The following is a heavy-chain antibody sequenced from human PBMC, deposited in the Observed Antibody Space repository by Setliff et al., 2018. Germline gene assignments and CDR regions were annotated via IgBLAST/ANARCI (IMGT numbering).Heavy chain of an antibody. CDR1: GFTFSSYW. V-gene: IGHV3-7*03. CDR3: AKNGFGVVALGVNNWFDP. D-gene: IGHD3-10*01. J-gene: IGHJ5*02. Sequence: GGSLRLSCAASGFTFSSYWMSWVRQAPGKGLEWVANIKQDGSEKYYADSVKGRFTISRDNSKNTLYLQMNSLRAEDTAVYYCAKNGFGVVALGVNNWFDPWGQGTLVPSHQ. CDR2: IKQDGSEK.